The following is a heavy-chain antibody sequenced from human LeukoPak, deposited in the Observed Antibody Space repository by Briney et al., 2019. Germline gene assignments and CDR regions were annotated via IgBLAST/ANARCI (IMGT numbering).Heavy chain of an antibody. CDR2: IIPIFGTA. CDR1: GGTFSSYA. CDR3: ARWFRYLYCSGGSCLIDAFDI. Sequence: ASVKVSCKASGGTFSSYAISWVRQAPGQGLEWMGRIIPIFGTANYAQKFQGRVTITTDESTSTAYMELSSLRSEDTAVYYCARWFRYLYCSGGSCLIDAFDIWGQGTMVTVSS. J-gene: IGHJ3*02. V-gene: IGHV1-69*05. D-gene: IGHD2-15*01.